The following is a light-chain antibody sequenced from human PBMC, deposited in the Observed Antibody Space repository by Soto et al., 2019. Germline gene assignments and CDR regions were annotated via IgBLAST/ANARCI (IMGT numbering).Light chain of an antibody. V-gene: IGKV3-20*01. CDR2: DAS. J-gene: IGKJ4*01. CDR1: QSVSSY. CDR3: QQYDSSALT. Sequence: EIVLTQSPATLSLSPGERATLSCRASQSVSSYLAWYQQKPGQAPRLLIYDASNRATGIPDRFSGSGSGTDFTLTISRLEPEDFAVYYCQQYDSSALTFGGGTKVDIK.